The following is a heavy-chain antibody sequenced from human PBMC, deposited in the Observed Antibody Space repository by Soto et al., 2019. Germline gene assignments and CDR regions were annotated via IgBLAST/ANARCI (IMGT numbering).Heavy chain of an antibody. Sequence: PGGSLRLSCAASGFTFSNAWMNWVRQAPGKGLEWVGCIKSKTDGGTTDYAAPVKGRFTISRDDSKNTLYPQMNSLKTEDTAVYYCTTDPVTMIVVVPSSGWGQGTLVTVSS. V-gene: IGHV3-15*07. CDR1: GFTFSNAW. D-gene: IGHD3-22*01. J-gene: IGHJ4*02. CDR2: IKSKTDGGTT. CDR3: TTDPVTMIVVVPSSG.